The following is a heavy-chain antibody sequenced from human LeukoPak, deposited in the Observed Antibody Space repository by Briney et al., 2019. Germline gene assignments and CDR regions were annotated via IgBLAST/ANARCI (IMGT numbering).Heavy chain of an antibody. D-gene: IGHD4-23*01. CDR1: GFTFSSSW. CDR2: IKQDGSET. Sequence: GGSLRLSCAASGFTFSSSWMSWVRQAPGKGLEWVANIKQDGSETNYVDSVKGRFTISRDNAKNSLYLQMNSLRAEDTAVYYCARDLEYGGNSGWGQGTLVTVSS. V-gene: IGHV3-7*01. CDR3: ARDLEYGGNSG. J-gene: IGHJ4*02.